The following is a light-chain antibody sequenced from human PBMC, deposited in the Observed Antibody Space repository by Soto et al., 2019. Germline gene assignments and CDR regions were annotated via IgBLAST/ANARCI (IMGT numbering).Light chain of an antibody. CDR2: TVS. V-gene: IGKV1-39*01. J-gene: IGKJ4*02. CDR1: QNMGSN. Sequence: IQMSQSSSSLTASVGDRVTITCRASQNMGSNLNWYQQRPGKAPKLLITTVSTLQSGVPSRFSGGGSATDFTLTSSRLRPEDFKTYYSPQSYSTLLKIGSGPKVDIK. CDR3: PQSYSTLLK.